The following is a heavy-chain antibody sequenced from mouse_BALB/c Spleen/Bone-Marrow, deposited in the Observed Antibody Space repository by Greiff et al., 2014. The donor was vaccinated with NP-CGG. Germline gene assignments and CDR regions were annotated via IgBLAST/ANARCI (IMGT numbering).Heavy chain of an antibody. CDR1: GHTFTTYW. J-gene: IGHJ3*01. D-gene: IGHD4-1*01. CDR3: ARYWDTY. V-gene: IGHV1-7*01. Sequence: QVQLQQSGPELAKPGASVQMSCKASGHTFTTYWMHWVKQRPGQGLEWIGYIDPRTGYTEYNQKFKDKATLTADKSSNTAHMQLRSLTSEDSAVYYCARYWDTYWGQGTQVTVSA. CDR2: IDPRTGYT.